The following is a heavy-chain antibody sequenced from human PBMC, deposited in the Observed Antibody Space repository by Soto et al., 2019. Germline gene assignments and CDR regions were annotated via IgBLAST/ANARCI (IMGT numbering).Heavy chain of an antibody. CDR2: IYSGGST. J-gene: IGHJ3*02. CDR1: GFTVSSNY. D-gene: IGHD2-21*02. CDR3: ARAPLVTDAFDI. V-gene: IGHV3-66*01. Sequence: GGFLRLSCAASGFTVSSNYMSWVRQAPGKGLEWVSVIYSGGSTYYADSVKGRFTISRDNSKNTLYLQMNSLRAEDTAVYYCARAPLVTDAFDIWGQGTMVTVSS.